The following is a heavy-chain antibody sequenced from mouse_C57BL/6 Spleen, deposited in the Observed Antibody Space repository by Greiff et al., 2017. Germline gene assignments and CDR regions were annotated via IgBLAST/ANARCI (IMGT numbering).Heavy chain of an antibody. J-gene: IGHJ2*01. V-gene: IGHV1-81*01. D-gene: IGHD3-2*02. CDR2: IYPRSGNP. CDR1: GYTFTSYG. CDR3: SRGTAQATDY. Sequence: QVHVKQSGAELARPGASVKLSCKASGYTFTSYGISWVKQRTGQGLEWIGEIYPRSGNPYYNEKFKGKATLTAYKSSSTAYMELLSLTSEDSAVYFCSRGTAQATDYWGQGTTLTVSS.